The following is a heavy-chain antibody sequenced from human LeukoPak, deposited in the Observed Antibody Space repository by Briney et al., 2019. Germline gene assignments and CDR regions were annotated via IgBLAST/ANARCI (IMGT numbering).Heavy chain of an antibody. CDR3: ARGSREVGATTDFDY. D-gene: IGHD1-26*01. J-gene: IGHJ4*02. V-gene: IGHV1-8*03. CDR2: VNPNSGNT. Sequence: ASVKVSCKASGYTFTSYDINWVRQATGQGLEWMGWVNPNSGNTGYAQKFQGRVTITRNTPISTAYMELSSLRSEDTAVYYCARGSREVGATTDFDYWGQGALVTVSS. CDR1: GYTFTSYD.